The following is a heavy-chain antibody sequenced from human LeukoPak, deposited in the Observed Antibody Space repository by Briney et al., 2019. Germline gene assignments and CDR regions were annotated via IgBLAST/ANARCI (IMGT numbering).Heavy chain of an antibody. V-gene: IGHV1-8*02. CDR3: ATYYYDSSGYST. J-gene: IGHJ5*02. CDR1: GYTFTSYG. D-gene: IGHD3-22*01. CDR2: MNPNSGNT. Sequence: ASVKVSCKASGYTFTSYGISWVRQATGQGLEWMGWMNPNSGNTGYAQKFQGRVTMTRNTSISTAYMELSSLRSEDTAVYYCATYYYDSSGYSTWGQGTLVTDSS.